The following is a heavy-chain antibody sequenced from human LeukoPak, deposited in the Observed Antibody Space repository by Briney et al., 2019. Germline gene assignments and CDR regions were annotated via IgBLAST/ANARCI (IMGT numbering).Heavy chain of an antibody. J-gene: IGHJ6*02. D-gene: IGHD2-2*02. Sequence: ASVKVSCKASGYTFTSYGISWVRQAPGQGLEWMGWISAYNGNTNYAQKLQGRVTMTTDTSTSTAYMELRSLRSDDTAVYYCARDGENQLLYANYYYYGMDVWGQGTTVTVSS. CDR2: ISAYNGNT. CDR1: GYTFTSYG. CDR3: ARDGENQLLYANYYYYGMDV. V-gene: IGHV1-18*01.